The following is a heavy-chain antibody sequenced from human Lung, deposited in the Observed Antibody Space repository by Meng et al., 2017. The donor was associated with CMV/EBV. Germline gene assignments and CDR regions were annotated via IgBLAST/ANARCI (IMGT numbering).Heavy chain of an antibody. CDR1: GGTLSSYE. CDR3: ARDSITIFGVVTKNHCYYYWMDF. D-gene: IGHD3-3*01. CDR2: IIPILGIA. V-gene: IGHV1-69*10. Sequence: SEKVSCKPSGGTLSSYENSWVRQDPGQGIEWMGGIIPILGIANYAQKFQGRVTINADKSKSTAYMELSSLRSEDTAVYYCARDSITIFGVVTKNHCYYYWMDFLGQGTTVTVSS. J-gene: IGHJ6*02.